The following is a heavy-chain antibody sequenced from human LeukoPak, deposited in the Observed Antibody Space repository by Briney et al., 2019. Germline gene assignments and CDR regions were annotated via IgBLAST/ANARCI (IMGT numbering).Heavy chain of an antibody. D-gene: IGHD1-26*01. Sequence: PGGSLRLSCAASGFTFSSYLMHWVRQAPGKGLVWVSRIDSDGSPTSYADSVKGRFTISRDNAKNTLYLQMDSLRAEDTAVYYCTRGGSYYQDYWGQGTLVTVS. CDR2: IDSDGSPT. CDR1: GFTFSSYL. V-gene: IGHV3-74*01. J-gene: IGHJ4*02. CDR3: TRGGSYYQDY.